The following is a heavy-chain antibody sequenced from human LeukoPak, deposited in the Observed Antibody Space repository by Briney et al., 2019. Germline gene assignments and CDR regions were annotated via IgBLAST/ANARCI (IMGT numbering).Heavy chain of an antibody. CDR2: IKQDGSEK. J-gene: IGHJ4*02. D-gene: IGHD2-8*01. V-gene: IGHV3-7*01. Sequence: GGSLRLSCAASGFTFDDYDMNWVRQAPGKGLEWVANIKQDGSEKYYVDSVKGRFTISRDNAKNSLYLQMNSLRAEDTAVYYCARDTLDGDYFDYWGQGTLVTVSS. CDR1: GFTFDDYD. CDR3: ARDTLDGDYFDY.